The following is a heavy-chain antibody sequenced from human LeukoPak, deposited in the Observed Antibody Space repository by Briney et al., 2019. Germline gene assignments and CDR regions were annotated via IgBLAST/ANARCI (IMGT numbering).Heavy chain of an antibody. V-gene: IGHV4-59*01. Sequence: PSETLSLTCTVSGDSITNDYWSWIRQPPGRGLEWIGYIYYNGRTNYNPSLKSRVTISLDTSKNQFSLKLTSVTAADTAVYYCATGRDTVATTPWGQGTLVTVSS. CDR3: ATGRDTVATTP. CDR2: IYYNGRT. CDR1: GDSITNDY. J-gene: IGHJ5*02. D-gene: IGHD5-12*01.